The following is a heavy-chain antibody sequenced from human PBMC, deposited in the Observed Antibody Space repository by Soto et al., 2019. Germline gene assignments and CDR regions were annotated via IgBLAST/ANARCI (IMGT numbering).Heavy chain of an antibody. CDR1: GYSISSGYY. V-gene: IGHV4-38-2*01. J-gene: IGHJ6*02. Sequence: SETLSLTCAVSGYSISSGYYWGWIRQPPGKGLEWIGSIYHSGRTYYNPSLKSRVAISVATSKNQFSLKLSSVTAADTAVYFCARAGVEIIPIFRVVAPYGMHFWGRAPTVTLSS. D-gene: IGHD3-3*01. CDR3: ARAGVEIIPIFRVVAPYGMHF. CDR2: IYHSGRT.